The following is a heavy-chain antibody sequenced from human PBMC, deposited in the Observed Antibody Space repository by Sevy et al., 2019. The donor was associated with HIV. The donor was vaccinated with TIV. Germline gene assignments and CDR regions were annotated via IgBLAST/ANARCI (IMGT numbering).Heavy chain of an antibody. CDR2: IIPIFGTA. CDR3: ASPPGCSSTSCHGWFDP. Sequence: ASVKVSCKASGGTFSSYAISWARQAPGQGLEWMGGIIPIFGTANYAQKFQGRVTITADESTSTAYMELSSLRSEDTAVYYCASPPGCSSTSCHGWFDPWGQGTLVTVSS. CDR1: GGTFSSYA. J-gene: IGHJ5*02. D-gene: IGHD2-2*01. V-gene: IGHV1-69*13.